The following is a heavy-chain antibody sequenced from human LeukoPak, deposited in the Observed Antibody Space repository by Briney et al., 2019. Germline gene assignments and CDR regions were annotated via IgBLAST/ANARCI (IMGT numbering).Heavy chain of an antibody. CDR3: ARTPHMALGRDAFDI. D-gene: IGHD7-27*01. V-gene: IGHV2-70*01. CDR1: GFSLSTHGMR. J-gene: IGHJ3*02. CDR2: IDWDDDK. Sequence: SGPALVKPTQTLTLTCTFSGFSLSTHGMRVSWIRQPPGKALEWLALIDWDDDKYYTTSLKTRLTISKDTSKNQVVLTMTNMDPVDTASYYCARTPHMALGRDAFDIWGQGTTVIVSS.